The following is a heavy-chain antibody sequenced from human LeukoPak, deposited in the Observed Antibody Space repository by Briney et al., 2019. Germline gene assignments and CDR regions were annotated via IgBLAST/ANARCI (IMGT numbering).Heavy chain of an antibody. Sequence: PGGSLRLSCTASGFTFSSYTMSWVRQAPGEGLEWLSAINGRGITYYAGSVKGRFTSSRDNSENTLYLQMNSLTVDDTTVYFCAKERQTGDYFTSDYWGQGTLVTVSS. V-gene: IGHV3-23*01. CDR1: GFTFSSYT. CDR3: AKERQTGDYFTSDY. J-gene: IGHJ4*02. D-gene: IGHD4-17*01. CDR2: INGRGIT.